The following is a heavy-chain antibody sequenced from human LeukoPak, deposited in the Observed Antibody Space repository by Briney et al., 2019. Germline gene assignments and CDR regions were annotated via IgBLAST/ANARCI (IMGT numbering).Heavy chain of an antibody. J-gene: IGHJ4*02. CDR1: GFTFDNYA. CDR3: AKGGYSSSWPLDY. CDR2: ISSSGSST. D-gene: IGHD6-13*01. Sequence: PGGSLRLSCAASGFTFDNYAMSWVRQAPGKGLEWVSGISSSGSSTYYVDSVKGRFTISRDNSKNTLYLQMNSLRAEDTALYYCAKGGYSSSWPLDYWGQGTLVTVSS. V-gene: IGHV3-23*01.